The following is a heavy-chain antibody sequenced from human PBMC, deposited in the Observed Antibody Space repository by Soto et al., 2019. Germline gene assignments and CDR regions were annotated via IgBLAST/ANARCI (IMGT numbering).Heavy chain of an antibody. J-gene: IGHJ4*02. CDR1: GFTFGSSA. CDR3: AKLLGYSYVAVDY. CDR2: VSGSGGST. D-gene: IGHD5-18*01. Sequence: EVQLLESGGGLVQPGGSLRLSCAASGFTFGSSAMSWVRQAPGKGLEWVSSVSGSGGSTYYADSVKGRFTITRDKSKNTVSLLMNILIVEDTAVYYCAKLLGYSYVAVDYWGQGTLVTVSS. V-gene: IGHV3-23*01.